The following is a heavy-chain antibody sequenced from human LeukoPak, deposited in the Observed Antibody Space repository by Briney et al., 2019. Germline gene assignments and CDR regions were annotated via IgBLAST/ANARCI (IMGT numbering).Heavy chain of an antibody. J-gene: IGHJ2*01. Sequence: ASVKVSCKASGYTFTGSYMHWVRQAPGQGLEWMGWINPNSGGTNYAQKFQGRVTMTRDTSISTAYMELSRLRSDDTAVYYCARVSSPDWYFDLWGRGTLVTVSS. CDR3: ARVSSPDWYFDL. CDR2: INPNSGGT. CDR1: GYTFTGSY. D-gene: IGHD1-26*01. V-gene: IGHV1-2*02.